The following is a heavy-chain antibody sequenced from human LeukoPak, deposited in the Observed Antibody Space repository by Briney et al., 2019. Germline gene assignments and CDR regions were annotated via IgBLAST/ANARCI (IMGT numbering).Heavy chain of an antibody. CDR3: ATDEDSSGWPYYFDY. J-gene: IGHJ4*02. V-gene: IGHV3-30*03. D-gene: IGHD6-19*01. Sequence: GGSLRLSCAACGFTFSIYGMHWVRQAPGKGLEWVAVISYDGSNKYYADSVKGRFTISRDNSKNTLYLQMNSLRAEDTAVYYCATDEDSSGWPYYFDYWGQGTLVTVSS. CDR1: GFTFSIYG. CDR2: ISYDGSNK.